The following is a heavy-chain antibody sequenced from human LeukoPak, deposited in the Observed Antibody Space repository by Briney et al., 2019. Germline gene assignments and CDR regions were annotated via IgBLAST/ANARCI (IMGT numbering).Heavy chain of an antibody. CDR1: GGSISSYY. Sequence: KASETLSLTCTVSGGSISSYYWSWIRQPPGKGLGWIGYIYYSGSTNYNPSLKSRVTISVDTSKNQFSLKLSSVTAADTAVYYCARGSTNYFDYWGQGTLVTVSS. J-gene: IGHJ4*02. CDR2: IYYSGST. V-gene: IGHV4-59*08. CDR3: ARGSTNYFDY.